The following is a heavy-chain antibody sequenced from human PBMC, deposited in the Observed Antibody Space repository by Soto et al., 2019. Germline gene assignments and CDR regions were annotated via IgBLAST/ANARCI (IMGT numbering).Heavy chain of an antibody. D-gene: IGHD5-18*01. CDR2: SHQSGNT. CDR1: GVSIGSHDW. CDR3: ATRDTGRVY. J-gene: IGHJ4*02. V-gene: IGHV4-4*02. Sequence: PSETLYLTSAVSGVSIGSHDWWTWVRQPPGKGLEWIGESHQSGNTNYNSSLESRVTISLDKSKNHFSLQLSSVTVADTAVYYCATRDTGRVYWGQGTLVTVSS.